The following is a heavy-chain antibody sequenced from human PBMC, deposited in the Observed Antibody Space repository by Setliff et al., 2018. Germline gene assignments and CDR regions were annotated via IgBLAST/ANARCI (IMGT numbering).Heavy chain of an antibody. CDR2: IMPGRDT. Sequence: SETLSLTCAVYGDSLSGYYWSWIRQSPKKGLEWIGEIMPGRDTLYSPSLERRLTITIDTSKSQFSLKLSSVTAADTAVYYCARHATYYGSGNLPFDSWGQGTLVTVSS. CDR3: ARHATYYGSGNLPFDS. V-gene: IGHV4-34*12. D-gene: IGHD3-10*01. J-gene: IGHJ4*02. CDR1: GDSLSGYY.